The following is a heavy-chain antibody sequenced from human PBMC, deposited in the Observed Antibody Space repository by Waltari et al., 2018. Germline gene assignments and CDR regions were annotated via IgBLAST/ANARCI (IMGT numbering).Heavy chain of an antibody. V-gene: IGHV3-23*04. Sequence: EVQLVESGGGLVQPGGSLRLSCAASGFTFSSYWMSWVRQAPGKGLEWVSAISGSGGSTYYADSVKGRFTISRDNSKNTLYLQMNSLRAEDTAVYYCAKGLGQYGYCSSTSCYGVFDYWGQGTLVTVSS. J-gene: IGHJ4*02. CDR1: GFTFSSYW. D-gene: IGHD2-2*03. CDR2: ISGSGGST. CDR3: AKGLGQYGYCSSTSCYGVFDY.